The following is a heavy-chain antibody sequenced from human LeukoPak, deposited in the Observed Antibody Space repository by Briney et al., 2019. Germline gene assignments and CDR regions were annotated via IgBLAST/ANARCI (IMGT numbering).Heavy chain of an antibody. CDR2: INPNSGGT. D-gene: IGHD2-2*02. J-gene: IGHJ4*02. CDR1: GYTFTGYY. CDR3: ARSLVVPAAILPSPLDY. V-gene: IGHV1-2*02. Sequence: ASVKVSCKASGYTFTGYYMHWVRQAPGQGLEWMGWINPNSGGTNYAQKFQGRVTMTRDTSISTAYMELSRLRSDDTAVYYCARSLVVPAAILPSPLDYWGQGTLVTVSS.